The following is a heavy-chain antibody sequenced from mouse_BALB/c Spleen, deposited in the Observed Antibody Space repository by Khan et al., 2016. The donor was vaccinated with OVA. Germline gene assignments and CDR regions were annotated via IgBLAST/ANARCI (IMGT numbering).Heavy chain of an antibody. CDR2: ISYSGRT. J-gene: IGHJ2*01. CDR1: GYSITSDYA. Sequence: EVQLQESGPGLVKPSQSLSLTCTVTGYSITSDYAWNWIRQFPGNKLEWMGYISYSGRTSYNPSLKSRISITRDTSKNPFFLQLNSVTTEATVTYYCARSVTIATVVATDFDYWGQGTTLTVSS. CDR3: ARSVTIATVVATDFDY. D-gene: IGHD1-1*01. V-gene: IGHV3-2*02.